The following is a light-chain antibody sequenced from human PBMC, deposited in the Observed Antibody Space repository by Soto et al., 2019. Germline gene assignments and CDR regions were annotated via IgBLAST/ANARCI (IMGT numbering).Light chain of an antibody. CDR2: DVS. V-gene: IGLV2-14*03. CDR3: TSYTSSSTLGI. J-gene: IGLJ2*01. CDR1: SSDVGGYNH. Sequence: QSALTQPASVSGSPGQSITISCTGTSSDVGGYNHVSWYQHHPGNAPKLMIYDVSNRPSGVSNRFSGSKSGNTASLTISGLQAEDEADYYCTSYTSSSTLGIFGGGTKLTVL.